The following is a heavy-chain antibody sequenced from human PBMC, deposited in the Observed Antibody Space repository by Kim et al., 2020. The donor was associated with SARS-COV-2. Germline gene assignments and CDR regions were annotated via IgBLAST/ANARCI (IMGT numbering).Heavy chain of an antibody. J-gene: IGHJ6*03. D-gene: IGHD2-8*01. V-gene: IGHV1-69*04. CDR2: IIPILGIA. CDR1: GGTFSSYA. CDR3: ASSRYCTNGVCRSPYFGYMDV. Sequence: SVKVSCKASGGTFSSYAISWVRQAPGQGLEWMGRIIPILGIANYAQKFQGRVTITADKSTSTAYMELSSLRSEDTAVYYCASSRYCTNGVCRSPYFGYMDVWGKGTTVTVSS.